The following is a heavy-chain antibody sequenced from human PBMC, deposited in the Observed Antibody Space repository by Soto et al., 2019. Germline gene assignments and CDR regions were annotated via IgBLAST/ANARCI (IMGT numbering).Heavy chain of an antibody. CDR1: GFTFDDYA. V-gene: IGHV3-43*01. CDR2: ISWDGGST. D-gene: IGHD6-13*01. Sequence: PGGSLRLSCAASGFTFDDYAMHWVRQAPGKGLEWVSLISWDGGSTYYADSVKGRFTISRDNSKNSLYPQMNSLRTEDTALYYCAKDSKAQQLVPNYYYYYGMDVWGQGTTVTVSS. J-gene: IGHJ6*02. CDR3: AKDSKAQQLVPNYYYYYGMDV.